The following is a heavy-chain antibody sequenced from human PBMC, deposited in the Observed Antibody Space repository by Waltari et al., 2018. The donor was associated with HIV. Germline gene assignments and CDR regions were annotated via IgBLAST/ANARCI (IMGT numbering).Heavy chain of an antibody. J-gene: IGHJ4*02. Sequence: EVQLVESGGGLVQPGGSLRLSCAASGFTFNNYWMTWVRQAPGKGLEWVANIKQDESEKYYVYSVKGRFTISRENAKNSLFLQMNSLRAEDTAVYYCAREALYDSSGYYFDYWGQGTLVTVSS. CDR2: IKQDESEK. CDR3: AREALYDSSGYYFDY. V-gene: IGHV3-7*01. D-gene: IGHD3-22*01. CDR1: GFTFNNYW.